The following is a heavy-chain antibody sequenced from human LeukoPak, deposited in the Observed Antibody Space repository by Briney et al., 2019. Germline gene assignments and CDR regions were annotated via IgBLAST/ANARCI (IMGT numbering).Heavy chain of an antibody. CDR1: GFTVSSNY. Sequence: GGSLRLSCATSGFTVSSNYMNWFRHAPGKGLEWVSSIYSGGNTYYADSVKGRFTISRDNSKNTLYLQMNSLRAEDTGLYYCARHRRYCSGDNCYSGHDYWGQGTLVIVSS. J-gene: IGHJ4*02. D-gene: IGHD2-15*01. V-gene: IGHV3-66*04. CDR3: ARHRRYCSGDNCYSGHDY. CDR2: IYSGGNT.